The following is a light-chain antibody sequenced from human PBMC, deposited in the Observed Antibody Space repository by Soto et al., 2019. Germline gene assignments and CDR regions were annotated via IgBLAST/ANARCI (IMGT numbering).Light chain of an antibody. J-gene: IGLJ2*01. Sequence: QSALTQPASVSGPPGQSITISCTGTSSDVGRYNYVSWYQQHSGKAPKLVIYEVRNRPSGISNRFSASKSGNTASLTISGLQADDEADYYCTSYTTLTTSVFGGGTKLTVL. CDR1: SSDVGRYNY. CDR2: EVR. CDR3: TSYTTLTTSV. V-gene: IGLV2-14*01.